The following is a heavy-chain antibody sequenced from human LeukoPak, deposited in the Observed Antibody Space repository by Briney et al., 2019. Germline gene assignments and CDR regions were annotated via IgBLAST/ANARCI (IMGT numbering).Heavy chain of an antibody. CDR2: IYYSGST. D-gene: IGHD5-18*01. CDR3: ARFGGYSYGYVV. Sequence: PSETLSLTCTVSGGSISSYYWSWIRRPPGKGLEWIGYIYYSGSTNYNPSLKSRVTISVDTSKNQFSLKLSSVTAADTAVYYCARFGGYSYGYVVWGQGTLVTVSS. J-gene: IGHJ4*02. CDR1: GGSISSYY. V-gene: IGHV4-59*01.